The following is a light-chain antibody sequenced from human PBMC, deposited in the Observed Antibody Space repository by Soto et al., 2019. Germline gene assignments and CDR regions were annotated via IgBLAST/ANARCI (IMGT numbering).Light chain of an antibody. V-gene: IGLV2-14*01. CDR1: SRYVGGYNY. CDR2: DVS. J-gene: IGLJ1*01. Sequence: QSVLTQPASVSGSPGQSITISCTGTSRYVGGYNYVSWYQQHPGKAPKLVIYDVSNRPSGVSNRFSGSKSGNTASLTISRLQAEDEADYYCSSYTSSSTRVFGTGTKVTVL. CDR3: SSYTSSSTRV.